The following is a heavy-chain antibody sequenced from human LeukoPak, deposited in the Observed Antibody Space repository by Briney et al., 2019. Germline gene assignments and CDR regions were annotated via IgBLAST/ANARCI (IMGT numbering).Heavy chain of an antibody. D-gene: IGHD6-13*01. CDR2: MNPNSGNT. CDR1: GYTFTNYD. V-gene: IGHV1-8*03. Sequence: ASVKVSCKTSGYTFTNYDINWVRQATGQGLEWMGWMNPNSGNTGYAQKFQGRVTITRDTSISTAYMELSSLRSEDTAVYYCARDFQYSRSWYNWFDPWGQGTLVTVSS. CDR3: ARDFQYSRSWYNWFDP. J-gene: IGHJ5*02.